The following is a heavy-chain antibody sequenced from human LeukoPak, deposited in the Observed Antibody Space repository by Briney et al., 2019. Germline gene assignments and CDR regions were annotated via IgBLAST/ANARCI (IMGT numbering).Heavy chain of an antibody. V-gene: IGHV3-23*01. J-gene: IGHJ3*02. D-gene: IGHD6-19*01. CDR3: AKDLEYSSGWSDAFDI. CDR1: GFTFSSYA. Sequence: PGGSLRLSCAASGFTFSSYAMSWVRQAPGKELEWVSAISGSGGSTYYADSVKGRFTISRDNSKNTLYLQMNSLRAEDTAVYYCAKDLEYSSGWSDAFDIWGQGTMVTVSS. CDR2: ISGSGGST.